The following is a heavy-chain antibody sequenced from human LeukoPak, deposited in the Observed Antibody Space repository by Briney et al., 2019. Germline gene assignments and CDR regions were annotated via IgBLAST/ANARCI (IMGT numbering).Heavy chain of an antibody. D-gene: IGHD1-26*01. CDR3: ARDSISLYSGSYLGYFDY. Sequence: SQTLSLTCAISGDSVSRNWIRQSPSRGLEWLGRTYYRSKWYNDYAVSVKSRITINPDTSKNQFSLQLNSVTPEDTAVYYCARDSISLYSGSYLGYFDYWGQGTLVTVSS. CDR2: TYYRSKWYN. J-gene: IGHJ4*02. CDR1: GDSVSR. V-gene: IGHV6-1*01.